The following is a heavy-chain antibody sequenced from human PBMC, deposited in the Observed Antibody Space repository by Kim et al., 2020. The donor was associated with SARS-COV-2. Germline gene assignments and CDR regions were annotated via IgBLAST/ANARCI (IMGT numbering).Heavy chain of an antibody. J-gene: IGHJ6*02. CDR2: INWNGGST. Sequence: GGSLRLSCAASGFTFDDYGMSWVRQAPGKGLEWVSGINWNGGSTGYADSVKGRFTISRDNTKNSLYLQMNSLRAEDTALYHCARDNRAGPKYGMDVWGQGTTVTVSS. CDR1: GFTFDDYG. CDR3: ARDNRAGPKYGMDV. V-gene: IGHV3-20*01.